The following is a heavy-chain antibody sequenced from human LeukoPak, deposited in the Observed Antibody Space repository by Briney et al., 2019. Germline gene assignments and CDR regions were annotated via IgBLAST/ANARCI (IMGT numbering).Heavy chain of an antibody. CDR2: IYSGGSA. D-gene: IGHD4-17*01. CDR1: GFTVSSSY. V-gene: IGHV3-53*01. Sequence: GGSLRLSCAASGFTVSSSYMSWVRQAPGKWLEWVSVIYSGGSAYYADSVEGRFTISRDNSKNTLFLQMNSLRAEDTAVYYCARNYGDYVFIIGYWGQGTLVTVSS. CDR3: ARNYGDYVFIIGY. J-gene: IGHJ4*02.